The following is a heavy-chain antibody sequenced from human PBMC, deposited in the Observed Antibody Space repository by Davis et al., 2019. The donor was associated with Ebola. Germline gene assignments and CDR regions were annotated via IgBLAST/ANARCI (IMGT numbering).Heavy chain of an antibody. V-gene: IGHV4-34*01. Sequence: MPSETLSLTCAVYGGSFSGYYWSWIRQPPGKGLEWIGEINHSGSTNYNTSLKSRVTISVDTSKNQFSLKLSSVTAADTAVYYCARGVGIVGERFDPWGQGTLVTVSS. CDR1: GGSFSGYY. D-gene: IGHD1-26*01. J-gene: IGHJ5*02. CDR2: INHSGST. CDR3: ARGVGIVGERFDP.